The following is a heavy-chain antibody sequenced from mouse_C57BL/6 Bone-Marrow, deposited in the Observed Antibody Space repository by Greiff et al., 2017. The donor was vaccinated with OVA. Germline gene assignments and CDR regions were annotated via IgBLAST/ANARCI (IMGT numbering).Heavy chain of an antibody. CDR2: IYPGDGDT. CDR3: ALDSSGYPFAY. J-gene: IGHJ3*01. Sequence: QVQLKQSGPELVKPGASVKISCKASGYAFSSSWMNWVKQRPGKGLEWIGRIYPGDGDTNYNGKFKGKATLTADKSSSTAYMQLSSLTSEDSAVYFCALDSSGYPFAYWGQGTLVTVSA. D-gene: IGHD3-2*02. CDR1: GYAFSSSW. V-gene: IGHV1-82*01.